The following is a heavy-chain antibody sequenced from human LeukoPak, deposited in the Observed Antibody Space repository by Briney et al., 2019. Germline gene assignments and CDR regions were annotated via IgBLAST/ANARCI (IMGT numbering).Heavy chain of an antibody. D-gene: IGHD1-26*01. CDR3: AAYRGAHHKTFDY. J-gene: IGHJ4*02. CDR2: RSGNSTYI. Sequence: GGSLRLSCAASGFTFSPYFMNWVRQAPGKGLEWVSSRSGNSTYIYYADSVRGRFTVSRNNAKNSLYLQMNSLRVENTAAYYCAAYRGAHHKTFDYWGRGTLVTVSS. V-gene: IGHV3-21*04. CDR1: GFTFSPYF.